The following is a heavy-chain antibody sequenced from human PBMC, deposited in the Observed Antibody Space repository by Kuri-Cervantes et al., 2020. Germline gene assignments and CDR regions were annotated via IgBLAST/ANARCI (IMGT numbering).Heavy chain of an antibody. CDR1: GFTFSSYA. D-gene: IGHD3-22*01. Sequence: GESLKISCAASGFTFSSYAMSWVRQAPGKGLEWVANIKQDGSEKYYVDSVKGRFTISRDNAKNSLYLQMNSLRAEDTAVYYCARPSYYDSSGYDRPDYWGQGTLVTVSS. CDR2: IKQDGSEK. CDR3: ARPSYYDSSGYDRPDY. V-gene: IGHV3-7*01. J-gene: IGHJ4*02.